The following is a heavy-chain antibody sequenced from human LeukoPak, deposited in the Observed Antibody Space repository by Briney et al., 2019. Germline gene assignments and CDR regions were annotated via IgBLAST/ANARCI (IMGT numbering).Heavy chain of an antibody. Sequence: GGSLRLSCAASGFTFDDYAMHWVRQAPGKGLEWVSGISWNSGSIGYADSVKGRFAISRDNAKNSLYLQMNSLRAEDMALYYCAKDPYDILTGVDYWGQGTLVTVSS. CDR3: AKDPYDILTGVDY. V-gene: IGHV3-9*03. CDR2: ISWNSGSI. J-gene: IGHJ4*02. CDR1: GFTFDDYA. D-gene: IGHD3-9*01.